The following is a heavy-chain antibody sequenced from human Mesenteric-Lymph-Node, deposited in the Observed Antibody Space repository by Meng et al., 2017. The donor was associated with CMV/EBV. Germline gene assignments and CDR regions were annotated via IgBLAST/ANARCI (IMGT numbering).Heavy chain of an antibody. V-gene: IGHV3-23*03. Sequence: GESLKISWAASGFTFSSYAMSWVRQAPGKGLEWVSVIFSGGSITYSADSVKGRFTISRDNSKNTLYLQMNSLRAEDTAVYYCAKDWSTVTGSYYYGMDVWGQGTTVTVSS. CDR2: IFSGGSIT. D-gene: IGHD4-11*01. J-gene: IGHJ6*02. CDR1: GFTFSSYA. CDR3: AKDWSTVTGSYYYGMDV.